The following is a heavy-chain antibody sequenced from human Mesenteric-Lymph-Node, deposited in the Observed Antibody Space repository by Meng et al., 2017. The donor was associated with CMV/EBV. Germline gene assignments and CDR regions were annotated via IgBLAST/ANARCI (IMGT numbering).Heavy chain of an antibody. J-gene: IGHJ2*01. CDR2: IYDSGST. CDR3: AWAAAGTYFDL. D-gene: IGHD6-13*01. Sequence: GSLRLSCTVSGGSISSYYWSWIRQPPGKGLEWIGYIYDSGSTNYNPSLKSRVTISVDTSKNQFSLKLSSVTAADTAVYYCAWAAAGTYFDLWGRGTLVTVSS. V-gene: IGHV4-59*01. CDR1: GGSISSYY.